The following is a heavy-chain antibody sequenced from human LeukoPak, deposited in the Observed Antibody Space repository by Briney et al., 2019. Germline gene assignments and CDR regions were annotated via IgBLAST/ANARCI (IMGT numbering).Heavy chain of an antibody. CDR1: GFTFGNNA. CDR2: GSYDESNR. CDR3: VRDPGSSGWNVQNFDH. J-gene: IGHJ4*02. D-gene: IGHD6-19*01. V-gene: IGHV3-30-3*01. Sequence: GGTLRLSCEASGFTFGNNAKYWVRQSPPPGKGWVAGGSYDESNRQYGDSVKGRFTVSRDNFKNTLYLQMNSLTAEDTAVYYCVRDPGSSGWNVQNFDHWGQGTPVIVSA.